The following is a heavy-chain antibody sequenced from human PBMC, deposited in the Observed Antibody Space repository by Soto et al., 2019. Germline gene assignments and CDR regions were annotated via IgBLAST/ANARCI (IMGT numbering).Heavy chain of an antibody. V-gene: IGHV3-23*01. D-gene: IGHD1-26*01. CDR1: GFTFSSYA. CDR2: ISGSGGST. CDR3: AKGPAPHEWELIYFDY. Sequence: EVQLLESGGGLVQPGGSLRLSCAASGFTFSSYAMTWVRQAPGKGLEWVSAISGSGGSTYYADSVKGRFTISRDNSRNTLYLQMNSLIAEDTAIYYCAKGPAPHEWELIYFDYWGQGTLVTVSS. J-gene: IGHJ4*02.